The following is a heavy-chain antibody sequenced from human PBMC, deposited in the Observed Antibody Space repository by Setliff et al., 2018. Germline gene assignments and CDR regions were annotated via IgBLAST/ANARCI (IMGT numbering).Heavy chain of an antibody. V-gene: IGHV5-51*01. Sequence: LKISCKGSGYSFTKYWIGWVRQMPGKGLEWMGIIDPADSDTTYSPSFQGQVTISADKSIGTAYLQWSSLKASDTAIYYCARRGWGSSSGDCYSPKGCYYYYMDVWGKGTTVTVSS. CDR1: GYSFTKYW. J-gene: IGHJ6*03. CDR2: IDPADSDT. D-gene: IGHD2-21*02. CDR3: ARRGWGSSSGDCYSPKGCYYYYMDV.